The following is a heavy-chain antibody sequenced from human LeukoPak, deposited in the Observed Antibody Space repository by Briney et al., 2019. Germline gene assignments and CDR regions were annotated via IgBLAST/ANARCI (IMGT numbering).Heavy chain of an antibody. CDR2: ITSGSRHI. J-gene: IGHJ3*01. Sequence: GGSLRLSCAASGFTFSSYSMNWVRQAPGKGLEWVSSITSGSRHIFYADSVKGRLTISRGDAKNSLYLQMNSLRAEDTAVYYCTRHGVRTGWGQGTMVTVSS. D-gene: IGHD1-1*01. CDR3: TRHGVRTG. V-gene: IGHV3-21*01. CDR1: GFTFSSYS.